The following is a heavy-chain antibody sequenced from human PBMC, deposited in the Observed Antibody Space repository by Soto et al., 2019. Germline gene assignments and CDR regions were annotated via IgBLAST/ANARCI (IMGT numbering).Heavy chain of an antibody. CDR3: ARGDYFDRRFDY. V-gene: IGHV3-7*03. J-gene: IGHJ4*02. CDR1: GFTFSSYW. CDR2: IKQDESEK. Sequence: GRSLRLSCVVAGFTFSSYWMSWVRQAPGKGLEWVATIKQDESEKYYVDSVKGRFTVSRDNAKNSLYLQMNSLRAEDTAVYYCARGDYFDRRFDYWGQGTLVTVSS. D-gene: IGHD3-22*01.